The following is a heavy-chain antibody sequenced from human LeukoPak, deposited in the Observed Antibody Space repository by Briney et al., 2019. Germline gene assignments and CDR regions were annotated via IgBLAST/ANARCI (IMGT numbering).Heavy chain of an antibody. CDR1: GFTVSSNY. CDR3: ARSQYSSSWGFDY. Sequence: GGSLRLSCAASGFTVSSNYMSWVRQAPGKGLEWVSVIYSGGSTYYADSVKGRFTISRDNSKNTLYLQMNSLRAEDTAVYYCARSQYSSSWGFDYWGQGTLVTVSS. D-gene: IGHD6-13*01. J-gene: IGHJ4*02. V-gene: IGHV3-53*05. CDR2: IYSGGST.